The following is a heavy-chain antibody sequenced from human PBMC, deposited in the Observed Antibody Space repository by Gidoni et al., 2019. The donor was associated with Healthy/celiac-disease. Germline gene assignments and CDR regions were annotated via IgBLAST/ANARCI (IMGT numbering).Heavy chain of an antibody. V-gene: IGHV3-48*02. CDR3: ARGVEYSSSWYEKGYFDY. Sequence: EVQLVESGGGLVRPGGSLSLSCAASGLTFSIYIMNWVRQAPGKGLECVSYISSSSSTIYYADSVKGRFTISRDNAKNSLYLQMNSLRDEDTAVYYCARGVEYSSSWYEKGYFDYWGQGTLVTVSS. D-gene: IGHD6-13*01. J-gene: IGHJ4*02. CDR2: ISSSSSTI. CDR1: GLTFSIYI.